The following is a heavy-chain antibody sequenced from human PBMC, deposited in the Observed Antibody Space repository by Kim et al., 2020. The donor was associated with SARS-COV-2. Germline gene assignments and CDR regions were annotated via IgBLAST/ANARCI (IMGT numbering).Heavy chain of an antibody. V-gene: IGHV4-4*07. CDR1: GGSISSYY. CDR3: AGDSEYYDFWSGYHLGVDI. CDR2: IYTSGST. J-gene: IGHJ3*02. D-gene: IGHD3-3*01. Sequence: SETLSLTCTVSGGSISSYYWSWIRQPAGKGLEWIGRIYTSGSTNYNPSLKIRVTMSVDTSKNQFSLKLSSVTAADTPVYYCAGDSEYYDFWSGYHLGVDIGGEGTMFTVSS.